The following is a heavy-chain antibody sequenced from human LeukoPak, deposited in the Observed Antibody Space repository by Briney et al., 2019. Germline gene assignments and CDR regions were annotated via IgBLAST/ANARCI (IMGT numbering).Heavy chain of an antibody. Sequence: SETLSLTCTVSGGSVSSATDYWGWLRQPPGRGLEWIGTIYYSGTTFYNPSLKSRVTISVDTSRNQFSLKLYSVTAADTALYYCARVPAILRVATPDLWGRGTLVTVSS. D-gene: IGHD4-23*01. CDR2: IYYSGTT. CDR1: GGSVSSATDY. J-gene: IGHJ2*01. CDR3: ARVPAILRVATPDL. V-gene: IGHV4-39*01.